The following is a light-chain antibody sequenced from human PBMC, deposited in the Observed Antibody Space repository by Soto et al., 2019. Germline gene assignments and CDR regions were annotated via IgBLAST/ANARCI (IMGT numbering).Light chain of an antibody. J-gene: IGKJ1*01. V-gene: IGKV3-15*01. CDR2: GAS. Sequence: EIVMTQSPATLSVSPGERATLSCRASQSVSTNLAWHQQTPGQAPRLLIFGASTRATDVPVRFSGSGSGTEFTLTFSSLQSEDFAVYYCLQHNSWPRTFGQGT. CDR3: LQHNSWPRT. CDR1: QSVSTN.